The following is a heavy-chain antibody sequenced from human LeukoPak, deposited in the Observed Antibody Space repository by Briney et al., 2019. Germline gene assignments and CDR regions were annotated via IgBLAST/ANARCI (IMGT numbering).Heavy chain of an antibody. J-gene: IGHJ4*02. CDR1: GYTFTDYY. Sequence: ASVKVSCKVSGYTFTDYYMHWVQQAPGKGLEWMGLLDPEDGETIYAEKFQGRVTITADTSTDTAYMELSSLRSEDTAVHDCTSPSVDHDFDYWGQGTLVTVSS. CDR3: TSPSVDHDFDY. D-gene: IGHD5-24*01. CDR2: LDPEDGET. V-gene: IGHV1-69-2*01.